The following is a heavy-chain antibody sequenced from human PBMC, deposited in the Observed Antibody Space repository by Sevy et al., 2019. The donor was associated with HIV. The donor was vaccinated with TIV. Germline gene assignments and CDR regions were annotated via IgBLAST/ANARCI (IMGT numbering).Heavy chain of an antibody. CDR1: GYTFTSYY. V-gene: IGHV1-46*01. Sequence: ASVKVSCKASGYTFTSYYMNWVRQAPGQGLEWMGIVNPSGGSTSYAQKFQGRVTMTRDTSTSTVYMELSRLRSEDTAVYYCPRGSGGRSGWFDPWGQGTLVTVSS. J-gene: IGHJ5*02. D-gene: IGHD2-15*01. CDR3: PRGSGGRSGWFDP. CDR2: VNPSGGST.